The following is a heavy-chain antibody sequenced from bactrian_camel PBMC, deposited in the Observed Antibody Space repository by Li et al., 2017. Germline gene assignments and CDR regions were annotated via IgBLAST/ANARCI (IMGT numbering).Heavy chain of an antibody. CDR2: IGRGGP. CDR3: ANYTGTYASGGYYFGY. CDR1: GYTVSSNC. V-gene: IGHV3S1*01. D-gene: IGHD2*01. J-gene: IGHJ6*01. Sequence: HVQLVESGGGLVQPGGSLRLSCAASGYTVSSNCMGWFRQAPGKGLEWVSVIGRGGPSYSDSVKGRFSISRDTAKNTVYLQLNSLKTEDTAMYYCANYTGTYASGGYYFGYWGQGTQVTVS.